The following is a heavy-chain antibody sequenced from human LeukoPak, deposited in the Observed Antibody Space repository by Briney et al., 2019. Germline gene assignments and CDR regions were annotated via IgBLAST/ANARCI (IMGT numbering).Heavy chain of an antibody. V-gene: IGHV4-38-2*02. CDR1: GYSISSGYY. J-gene: IGHJ4*02. D-gene: IGHD2-2*02. CDR3: ARCTSTSCYNFDY. CDR2: IYHSGST. Sequence: SETLSLTCTVSGYSISSGYYWGWIGQPPGKGLEWIGSIYHSGSTYYKPSLKSRVTISVDTSKNQFSLKLSSVTAADTAVYYCARCTSTSCYNFDYWGQGTLVTVPS.